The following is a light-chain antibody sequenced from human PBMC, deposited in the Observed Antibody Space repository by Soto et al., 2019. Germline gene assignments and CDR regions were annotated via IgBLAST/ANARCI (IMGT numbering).Light chain of an antibody. Sequence: QPVLTQPPSVSGALGQRVTISCTGSRSNIGARYDVHWYQQLPGTVPRLLIYGNTNRPSGVPDRFSGSKSGTSASLAISGLQAEDEADYYCQSYDSSVSDVVFGGGTKLTVL. V-gene: IGLV1-40*01. CDR1: RSNIGARYD. CDR2: GNT. J-gene: IGLJ2*01. CDR3: QSYDSSVSDVV.